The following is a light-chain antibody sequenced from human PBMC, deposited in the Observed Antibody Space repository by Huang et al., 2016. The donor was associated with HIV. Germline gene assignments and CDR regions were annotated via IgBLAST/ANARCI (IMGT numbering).Light chain of an antibody. V-gene: IGKV1-NL1*01. J-gene: IGKJ2*01. CDR1: QGISNS. CDR3: QQYHNTPPT. Sequence: IQMTQSPSSLSASEGDSVIITCRASQGISNSLAWYQQKPGKAPKLVLYATSRLESGVPSRFSGSGSGTHYILTISSLQPEDFATYYCQQYHNTPPTFGQGTKLDIK. CDR2: ATS.